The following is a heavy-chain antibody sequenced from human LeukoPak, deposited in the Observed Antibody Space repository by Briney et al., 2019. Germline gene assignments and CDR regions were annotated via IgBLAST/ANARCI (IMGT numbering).Heavy chain of an antibody. CDR2: ISGSGGST. D-gene: IGHD3-10*01. J-gene: IGHJ6*02. V-gene: IGHV3-23*01. CDR3: AKDRDRILWFGEFIYYGMDV. CDR1: GFTVSSNY. Sequence: GGSLRLSCAASGFTVSSNYMSWVRQAPGKGLEWVSAISGSGGSTYYADSVKGRFTISRDNSKNTLYLQMNSLRAEDTAVYYCAKDRDRILWFGEFIYYGMDVWGQGTTVTVSS.